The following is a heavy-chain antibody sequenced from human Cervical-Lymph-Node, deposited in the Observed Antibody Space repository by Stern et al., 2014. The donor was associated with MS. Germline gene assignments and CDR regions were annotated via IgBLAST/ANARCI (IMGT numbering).Heavy chain of an antibody. CDR1: GGSMKSRSYY. CDR2: VYYDGST. J-gene: IGHJ6*02. D-gene: IGHD2-2*01. Sequence: QVQLQESGPGLVKPSGTLSLTCTISGGSMKSRSYYWVWIRQPPGKGLEXIGSVYYDGSTYYNPSLTSRVTISEDPSKNQFSLQLSSATAADTAVYYCARSQDIVVVSAATVEGYYYFGMDVWGQGTTVTVSS. V-gene: IGHV4-39*01. CDR3: ARSQDIVVVSAATVEGYYYFGMDV.